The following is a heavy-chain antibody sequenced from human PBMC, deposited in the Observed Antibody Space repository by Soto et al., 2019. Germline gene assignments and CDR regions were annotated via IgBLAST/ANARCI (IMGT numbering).Heavy chain of an antibody. CDR1: GGTFSSYA. V-gene: IGHV1-69*06. J-gene: IGHJ4*02. CDR2: IIPIFGTA. Sequence: PSVKVSCKAPGGTFSSYAISWVRQAPGQGLEWMGGIIPIFGTANYAQKFQGRVTITADKSTSTAYMELSSLRSEDTAVYYCARDYYDSSGYYYWGQGTLVTVYS. D-gene: IGHD3-22*01. CDR3: ARDYYDSSGYYY.